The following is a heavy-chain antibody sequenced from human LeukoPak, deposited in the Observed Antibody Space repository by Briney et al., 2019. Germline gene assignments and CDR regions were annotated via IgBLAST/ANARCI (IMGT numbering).Heavy chain of an antibody. J-gene: IGHJ4*02. CDR2: IYYSGST. D-gene: IGHD3-22*01. CDR3: ARLPGEIYDSTHLPRGALDY. Sequence: SETLSLTCTVSGGSISSYYWSWIRQPPGKGLEWIGYIYYSGSTNYNPSLKSRVTISVDTSKNQFSLKLSSVTAADTAAYYCARLPGEIYDSTHLPRGALDYWGQGTLVTVSS. V-gene: IGHV4-59*08. CDR1: GGSISSYY.